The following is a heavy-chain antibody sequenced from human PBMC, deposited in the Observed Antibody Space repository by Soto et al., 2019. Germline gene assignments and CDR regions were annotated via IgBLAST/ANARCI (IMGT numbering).Heavy chain of an antibody. CDR1: GFTFSSYA. V-gene: IGHV3-30-3*01. CDR3: ASHPRDNSGYWYYFDY. CDR2: ISYDGSNK. Sequence: GGSLRLSCAASGFTFSSYAMHWVRQAPGKGLKWVAVISYDGSNKYYADSVKGRFTISRDNSKNTLYLQMNSLRAEDTAVYYCASHPRDNSGYWYYFDYWGQGTLVTVSS. D-gene: IGHD3-22*01. J-gene: IGHJ4*02.